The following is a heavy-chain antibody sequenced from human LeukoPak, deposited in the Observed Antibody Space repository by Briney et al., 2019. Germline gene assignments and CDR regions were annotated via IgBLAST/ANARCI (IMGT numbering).Heavy chain of an antibody. CDR1: GFTFSSYG. CDR2: IWYDGSNR. D-gene: IGHD5-12*01. J-gene: IGHJ4*02. CDR3: ARGSYSGYDEWFDY. Sequence: GGSLRLSCAASGFTFSSYGMHWVRQAPGKGLEWVAVIWYDGSNRYYADSVKGRFTISRDNSKNTLYLQMNSLRAEDTAVYYCARGSYSGYDEWFDYWGQGTLVTVSS. V-gene: IGHV3-33*01.